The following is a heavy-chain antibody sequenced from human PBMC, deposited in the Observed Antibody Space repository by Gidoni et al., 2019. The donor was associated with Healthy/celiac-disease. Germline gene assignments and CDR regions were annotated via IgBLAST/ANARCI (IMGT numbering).Heavy chain of an antibody. J-gene: IGHJ5*02. CDR2: IYWDDDK. D-gene: IGHD6-6*01. Sequence: IRQPPGKALEWLALIYWDDDKRYSPSLKSRLTITKDTSKNQVVLTVTNMDPVDTATYYCAHGRLVYSSSADNWFDPWGQGTLVTVSS. CDR3: AHGRLVYSSSADNWFDP. V-gene: IGHV2-5*02.